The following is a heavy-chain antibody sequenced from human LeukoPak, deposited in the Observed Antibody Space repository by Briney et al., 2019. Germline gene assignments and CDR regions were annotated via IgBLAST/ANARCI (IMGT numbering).Heavy chain of an antibody. Sequence: GGSLRLSCAAPGFTFSSYGMRWVRQAPGKGLEWVAVVWYDGSNKYYADSVKGRFTISRDNSKNTLYLQMNSLRAEDTAVYYCARDQDGVTSRYNWFGHWGQGTLVTVSS. CDR1: GFTFSSYG. CDR2: VWYDGSNK. V-gene: IGHV3-33*01. J-gene: IGHJ5*02. D-gene: IGHD2-21*02. CDR3: ARDQDGVTSRYNWFGH.